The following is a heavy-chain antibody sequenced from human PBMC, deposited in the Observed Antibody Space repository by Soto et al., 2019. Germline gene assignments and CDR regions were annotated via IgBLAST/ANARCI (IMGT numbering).Heavy chain of an antibody. CDR2: IWYDGSNK. CDR3: ARDLYCSSTSCHPSYYYYYYGMDV. Sequence: GGSLRLSCAASGFTFSSYGMHWVRQAPGKGLEWVAVIWYDGSNKYYADSVKGRFTISRDNSKNTLYPQMNSLRAEDTAVYYCARDLYCSSTSCHPSYYYYYYGMDVWGQGTTVTVSS. CDR1: GFTFSSYG. V-gene: IGHV3-33*01. D-gene: IGHD2-2*01. J-gene: IGHJ6*02.